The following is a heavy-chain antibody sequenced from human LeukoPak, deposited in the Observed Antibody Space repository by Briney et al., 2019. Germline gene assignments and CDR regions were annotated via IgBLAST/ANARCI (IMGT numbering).Heavy chain of an antibody. J-gene: IGHJ4*02. D-gene: IGHD1-1*01. CDR3: ARDSNYRLFDY. V-gene: IGHV3-48*03. Sequence: QPGGPLRLSCAASGFTLSWYEMNWLRQAAGKELEGVSYISSSGSTIYYADSVKGRFTISRDNAKNSLYLQMNSLRAEDTAVYYCARDSNYRLFDYWGQGTLVTVSS. CDR2: ISSSGSTI. CDR1: GFTLSWYE.